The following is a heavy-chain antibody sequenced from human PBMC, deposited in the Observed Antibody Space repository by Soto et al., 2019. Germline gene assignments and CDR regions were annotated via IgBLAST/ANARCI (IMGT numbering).Heavy chain of an antibody. CDR2: IKSDGSNT. J-gene: IGHJ4*02. CDR3: ARGCTNGGCFGSY. V-gene: IGHV3-74*01. D-gene: IGHD2-8*01. Sequence: EVQLVESGGGLVQPGGSLRLSCAASGFTFSSYWMHWVRQVPGKGLVWVSRIKSDGSNTNYADSVKGRFTISRDNAKNTLYLQMNSLRAEDTAVYYCARGCTNGGCFGSYWGQGALVTVSS. CDR1: GFTFSSYW.